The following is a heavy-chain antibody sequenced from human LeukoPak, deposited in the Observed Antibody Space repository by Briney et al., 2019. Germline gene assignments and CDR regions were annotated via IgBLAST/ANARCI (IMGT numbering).Heavy chain of an antibody. V-gene: IGHV4-34*01. CDR3: ARAPARLWYYYYGMDV. D-gene: IGHD2-15*01. CDR2: INHSGST. CDR1: GGSFSGYH. J-gene: IGHJ6*02. Sequence: SETLSLTCAVYGGSFSGYHWSWIRQPPGKGLEWIGEINHSGSTNYNPSLKSRVTISVDTSKNQFSLKLSSVTAADTAVYYCARAPARLWYYYYGMDVWGQGTTVTVSS.